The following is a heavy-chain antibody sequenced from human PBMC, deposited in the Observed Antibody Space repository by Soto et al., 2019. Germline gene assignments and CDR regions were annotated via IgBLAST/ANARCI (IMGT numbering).Heavy chain of an antibody. V-gene: IGHV1-69*13. D-gene: IGHD2-2*01. J-gene: IGHJ5*02. CDR2: IIPIFGTA. Sequence: ASVKVSCKASGGTFSSYAISWVRQAPGQGLEWMGGIIPIFGTANYAQKFQGRVTVTADESTSTAYMELSSLRSEDTAVYYCARGVVPAANWFDPWGQGTLVTVSS. CDR3: ARGVVPAANWFDP. CDR1: GGTFSSYA.